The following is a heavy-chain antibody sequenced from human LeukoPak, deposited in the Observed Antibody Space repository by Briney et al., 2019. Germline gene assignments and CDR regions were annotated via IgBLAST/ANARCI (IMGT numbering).Heavy chain of an antibody. D-gene: IGHD3-22*01. J-gene: IGHJ4*02. V-gene: IGHV4-34*01. CDR1: GGSISSYY. Sequence: SETLSLTCTVSGGSISSYYWSWIRQPPGKGLEWIGEINHSGSTNYNPSLKSRVTISVDTSKNQFSLKLSSVTAADTAVYYCARFSDYDSSGPIDYWGQGTLVTVSS. CDR3: ARFSDYDSSGPIDY. CDR2: INHSGST.